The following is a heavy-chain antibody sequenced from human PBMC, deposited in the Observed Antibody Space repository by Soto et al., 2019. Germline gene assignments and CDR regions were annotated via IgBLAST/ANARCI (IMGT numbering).Heavy chain of an antibody. D-gene: IGHD3-22*01. CDR3: ARSGRYDSSARS. J-gene: IGHJ4*02. V-gene: IGHV4-59*01. CDR2: IYYSGST. Sequence: SETLSLTCTVSGGSISSYYWSWIRQPPGKGLEWIGYIYYSGSTNYNPSLKSRVTISVDTSKNHFSLKLRSVTATDTAVYYCARSGRYDSSARSWGQGTLVTVSS. CDR1: GGSISSYY.